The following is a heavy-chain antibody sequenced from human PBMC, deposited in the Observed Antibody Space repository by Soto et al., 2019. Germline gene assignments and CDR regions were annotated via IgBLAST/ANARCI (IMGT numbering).Heavy chain of an antibody. CDR3: ARETGTNWFEP. CDR1: GYTFTGYY. D-gene: IGHD1-1*01. Sequence: QVQLVQSGAEVKKPGASVKVSCKASGYTFTGYYMHWVRQAPGQGLEWMGWMNPNSGGTNYAQKFQGWVTLTSDPSISASYMELSRLRSDDTAVYYCARETGTNWFEPWGQGTLVTVSS. V-gene: IGHV1-2*04. J-gene: IGHJ5*02. CDR2: MNPNSGGT.